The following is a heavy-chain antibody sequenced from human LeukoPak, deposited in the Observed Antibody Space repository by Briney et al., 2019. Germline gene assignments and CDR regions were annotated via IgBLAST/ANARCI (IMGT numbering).Heavy chain of an antibody. CDR3: AREYGGNPGLFGY. Sequence: ASVKVSCXASGYTFIGYSISWVRQAHGHGLEWMGWITPYNGNTNYVQNFQGRVTMTTDTSTSTAYMELRSLRSDDTAVYYCAREYGGNPGLFGYWGQGTLVTVSS. V-gene: IGHV1-18*01. D-gene: IGHD4-23*01. CDR2: ITPYNGNT. J-gene: IGHJ4*02. CDR1: GYTFIGYS.